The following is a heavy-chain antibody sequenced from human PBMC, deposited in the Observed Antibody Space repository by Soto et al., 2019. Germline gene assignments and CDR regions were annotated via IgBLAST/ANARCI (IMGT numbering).Heavy chain of an antibody. CDR2: IYYSGST. CDR3: ARVLRDVLSDRYYWYFDL. J-gene: IGHJ2*01. V-gene: IGHV4-31*03. Sequence: PSETLSLTCTVSGGSINSGGNYWSWIRQHPGKGLEWIGYIYYSGSTYYNQALKSRVSISVDTSKNQFSLKLSSVTAADTALYYCARVLRDVLSDRYYWYFDLWGRGTLVTVSS. D-gene: IGHD3-16*02. CDR1: GGSINSGGNY.